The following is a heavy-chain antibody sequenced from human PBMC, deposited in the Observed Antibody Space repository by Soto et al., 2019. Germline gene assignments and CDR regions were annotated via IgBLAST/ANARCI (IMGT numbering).Heavy chain of an antibody. J-gene: IGHJ6*03. CDR2: ISGSGGST. V-gene: IGHV3-23*01. CDR1: GFTFSSYA. Sequence: EVQLLESGGGLVQPGGSLRLSCAASGFTFSSYAMSWVRQAPGKGLEWVSAISGSGGSTYYADSVKGRFTISRDNSKNTLYLQMNRLRAEDTAVYYCAKDGLFGKYQRVYYYYYMDVWGKGTTVTVSS. CDR3: AKDGLFGKYQRVYYYYYMDV. D-gene: IGHD2-2*01.